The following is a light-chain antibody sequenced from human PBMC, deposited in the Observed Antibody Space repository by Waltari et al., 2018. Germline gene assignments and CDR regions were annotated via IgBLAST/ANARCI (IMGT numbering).Light chain of an antibody. CDR2: EGS. J-gene: IGLJ1*01. V-gene: IGLV2-23*01. CDR3: CSYAGSSTYV. Sequence: QSALTQHASVSGSHGQSITISCTGPSSDVGTYNLVSWYQQHPGKAPKLIIYEGSKRPSGVSHRFSGSKSGNTASLTISGLQAEDEADYYCCSYAGSSTYVFGTGTKVTVL. CDR1: SSDVGTYNL.